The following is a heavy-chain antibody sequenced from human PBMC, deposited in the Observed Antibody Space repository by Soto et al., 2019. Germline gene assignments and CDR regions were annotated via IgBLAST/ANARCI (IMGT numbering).Heavy chain of an antibody. V-gene: IGHV1-18*04. Sequence: QVQLVQSGAEVKKPGASVKVSCKASGYTFTSYGISWVRPAPGQGLEWMGWISAYNGNTKYAQKLQGRGTMTTDTSTSTAYMELRSLRADGTAVYYSARPTGLWFGDFIPETGWFDTWGQGSLVTVSS. D-gene: IGHD3-10*01. CDR2: ISAYNGNT. CDR3: ARPTGLWFGDFIPETGWFDT. J-gene: IGHJ5*02. CDR1: GYTFTSYG.